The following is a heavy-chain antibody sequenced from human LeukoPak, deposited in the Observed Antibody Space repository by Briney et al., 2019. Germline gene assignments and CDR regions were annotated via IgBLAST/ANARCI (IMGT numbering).Heavy chain of an antibody. V-gene: IGHV4-34*01. CDR3: ARRRLGYYFDY. CDR2: INPRGST. J-gene: IGHJ4*02. CDR1: VGSSSGYY. D-gene: IGHD5-24*01. Sequence: SETLSLTCGVCVGSSSGYYWSWIRQPPGKGLEWIGEINPRGSTNYNPSLKSRVTLSADTSKNQFSLTLNSVTAADTAVYYCARRRLGYYFDYWGQGTLVTVSS.